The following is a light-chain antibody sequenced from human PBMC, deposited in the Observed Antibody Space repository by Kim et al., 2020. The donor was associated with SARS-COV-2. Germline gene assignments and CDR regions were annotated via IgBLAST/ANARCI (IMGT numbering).Light chain of an antibody. CDR3: QSSDSSDTFWV. J-gene: IGLJ3*02. CDR1: ALPTQY. CDR2: EDT. V-gene: IGLV3-25*03. Sequence: PGQTARITGSGDALPTQYAYWFQQKPGQAPVLVIYEDTERPSGIPERFSGSTSGTTVTLTISGVQAEDEADYYCQSSDSSDTFWVFGGGTQLTVL.